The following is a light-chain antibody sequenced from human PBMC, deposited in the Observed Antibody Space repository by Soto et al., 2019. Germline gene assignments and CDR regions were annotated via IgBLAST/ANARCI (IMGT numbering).Light chain of an antibody. CDR1: ASNIGASYD. CDR2: GNF. Sequence: QSVLTQPPSVSGAPGQRVTISCAGSASNIGASYDVHWYQQVPGTAPKLLIYGNFNRPSGVPKRFSGSWSGTTASLTVSGLQAEDEAIYYCSSYTGTTVIFGGGTKLTVL. CDR3: SSYTGTTVI. V-gene: IGLV1-40*01. J-gene: IGLJ2*01.